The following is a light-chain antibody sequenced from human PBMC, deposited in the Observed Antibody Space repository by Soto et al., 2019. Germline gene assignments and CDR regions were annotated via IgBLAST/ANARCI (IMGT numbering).Light chain of an antibody. Sequence: EIVLTQSPATLSLSPGDRATLSCRASQNVRSDYFAWYQQKPGQAPRVIIFGVSTRASATPDRFRGSGSGTYFTLTISRLEPDDFALHYCQQYGNSPLTFGGGTKVDIK. J-gene: IGKJ4*01. CDR3: QQYGNSPLT. CDR2: GVS. CDR1: QNVRSDY. V-gene: IGKV3-20*01.